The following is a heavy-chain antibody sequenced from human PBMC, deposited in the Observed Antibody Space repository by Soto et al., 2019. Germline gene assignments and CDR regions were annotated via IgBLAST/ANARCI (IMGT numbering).Heavy chain of an antibody. J-gene: IGHJ5*02. Sequence: SETLSLTCTVSGGSISSGDYYWSWIRQPPGKGLEWIGYIYHSGSTYYNPSLKSRVTISVDTSKNQFSLKLSSVTAADTAVYFCARDRADGDRLDPWGQGTLVLVSS. CDR2: IYHSGST. CDR1: GGSISSGDYY. CDR3: ARDRADGDRLDP. V-gene: IGHV4-30-4*01.